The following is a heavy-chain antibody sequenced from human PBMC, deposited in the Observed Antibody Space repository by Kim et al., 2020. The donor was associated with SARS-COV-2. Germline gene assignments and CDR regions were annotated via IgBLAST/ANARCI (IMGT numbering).Heavy chain of an antibody. J-gene: IGHJ3*02. D-gene: IGHD3-10*01. CDR3: ARDQGVHDAFDI. V-gene: IGHV1-3*01. Sequence: KYSQKFQGRVTITRDTSASTAYMELSSLRSEDTAVYYCARDQGVHDAFDIWGQGTMVTVSS.